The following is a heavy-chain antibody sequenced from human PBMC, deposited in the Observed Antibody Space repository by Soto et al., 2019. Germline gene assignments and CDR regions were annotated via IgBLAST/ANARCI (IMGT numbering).Heavy chain of an antibody. CDR3: ARDRGSGYSDAFDL. CDR2: ISSSGSTI. CDR1: GFTFSSYE. D-gene: IGHD3-22*01. J-gene: IGHJ3*01. Sequence: EVQLVESGGGLVQPGGSLRLSCAASGFTFSSYEMNWVRQAPGKGLEWVSYISSSGSTIYYADSVKGRFTISRDNAKNSLYLQMNSLRAEDTAVYYCARDRGSGYSDAFDLWGQGTMVTVSS. V-gene: IGHV3-48*03.